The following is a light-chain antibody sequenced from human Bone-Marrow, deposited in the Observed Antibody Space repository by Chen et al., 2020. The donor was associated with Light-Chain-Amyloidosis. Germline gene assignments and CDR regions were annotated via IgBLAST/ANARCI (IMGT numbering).Light chain of an antibody. CDR3: QQYGSSPQT. CDR1: QSVDSSY. CDR2: GAS. J-gene: IGKJ1*01. V-gene: IGKV3-20*01. Sequence: EIVLTQSPGTVSLSPGERVTLSCRASQSVDSSYLAWYQQRPGQAPRLLIYGASSRTTGIPGRFSGSGSGTDFTRTISRLEPEDFAVYYCQQYGSSPQTFGQGTKVEIK.